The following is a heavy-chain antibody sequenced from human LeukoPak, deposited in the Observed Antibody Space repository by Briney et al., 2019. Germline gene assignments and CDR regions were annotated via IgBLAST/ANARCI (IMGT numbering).Heavy chain of an antibody. V-gene: IGHV4-31*03. J-gene: IGHJ3*02. CDR3: ARDPGIAAAGAFDI. CDR2: IYYSGST. CDR1: GGSISRGGYY. Sequence: SQTLSLTCTVSGGSISRGGYYWSWIRQHPGKGLEWIGYIYYSGSTYYNPSLKSRVTISVDTSKNQFSLKLSSVTAADTAVYYCARDPGIAAAGAFDIWGQGTMVTVSS. D-gene: IGHD6-13*01.